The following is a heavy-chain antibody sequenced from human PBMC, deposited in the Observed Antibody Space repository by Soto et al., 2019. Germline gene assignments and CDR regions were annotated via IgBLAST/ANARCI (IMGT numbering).Heavy chain of an antibody. Sequence: ASVKVSCKASGYTFTSYGISWVRQAPGQGLEWMGWISAYNGSTNYAQKLQGRVTMTTDTSTSTAYMELRSLRSDDTAVYYCARDPIRFLEWLLPRYYYYYGMDVWGQGTTVTVS. V-gene: IGHV1-18*01. CDR1: GYTFTSYG. CDR2: ISAYNGST. D-gene: IGHD3-3*01. CDR3: ARDPIRFLEWLLPRYYYYYGMDV. J-gene: IGHJ6*02.